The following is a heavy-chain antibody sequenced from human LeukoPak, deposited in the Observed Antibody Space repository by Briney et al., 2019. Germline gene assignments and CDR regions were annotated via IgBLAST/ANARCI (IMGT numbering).Heavy chain of an antibody. D-gene: IGHD2/OR15-2a*01. Sequence: GGSLRLSCAASGNYWMHWVRQAPGKGLVWVSHINSDGSWTSYADSVKGRFTISKDNAKNTVYPQMNSPRAEDMAVYYCVSFYETYWGRGTLVTVSS. V-gene: IGHV3-74*01. CDR1: GNYW. J-gene: IGHJ4*02. CDR3: VSFYETY. CDR2: INSDGSWT.